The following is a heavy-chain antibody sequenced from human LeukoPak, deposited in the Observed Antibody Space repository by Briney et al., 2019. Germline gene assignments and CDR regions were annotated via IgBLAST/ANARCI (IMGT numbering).Heavy chain of an antibody. V-gene: IGHV3-21*01. D-gene: IGHD1-26*01. CDR3: ARAKVGATDGY. CDR1: GFTFSSYS. CDR2: ISSSSSYI. Sequence: GGSLRLSCAASGFTFSSYSMNWVRQAPGKGLEWVSSISSSSSYIYYADSVKGRFTISRDNAKNSLYLQMNSLRAKDTAVYYCARAKVGATDGYWGQGTLVTVSS. J-gene: IGHJ4*02.